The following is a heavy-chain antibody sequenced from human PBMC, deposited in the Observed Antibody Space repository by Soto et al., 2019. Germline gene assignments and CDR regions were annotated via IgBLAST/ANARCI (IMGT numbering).Heavy chain of an antibody. CDR3: ARDLGASASYFDY. CDR1: GFTFSSYG. J-gene: IGHJ4*02. V-gene: IGHV3-33*01. D-gene: IGHD1-26*01. CDR2: IWYDGSNK. Sequence: GGSLRLSCAASGFTFSSYGMHWVRQAPGKGLEWVAVIWYDGSNKYYADSVKGRFTISRDNSKNTLYLQMNSLRAEDTAVYYCARDLGASASYFDYWGQGTRVTVS.